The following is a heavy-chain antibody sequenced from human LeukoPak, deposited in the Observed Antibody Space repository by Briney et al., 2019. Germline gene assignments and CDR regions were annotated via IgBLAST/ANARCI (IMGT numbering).Heavy chain of an antibody. CDR3: ARARGSSTTYYYHYMDV. J-gene: IGHJ6*03. CDR2: IDWNGGST. D-gene: IGHD6-6*01. Sequence: PGGSLRLSCAASRFTFDGYGMSWVRQAPGKGLEWVSGIDWNGGSTGYADSVKGRFTISRDNAKNSLYLQMNSLRAEDTALYYCARARGSSTTYYYHYMDVWGKGTTVTVSS. V-gene: IGHV3-20*04. CDR1: RFTFDGYG.